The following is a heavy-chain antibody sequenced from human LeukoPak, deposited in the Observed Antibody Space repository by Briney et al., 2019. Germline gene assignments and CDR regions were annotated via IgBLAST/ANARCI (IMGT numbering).Heavy chain of an antibody. V-gene: IGHV5-51*01. J-gene: IGHJ5*02. Sequence: GESLKISCKGSGYSFTSYWIGWVRQMPGKGLEWMGVIYPGDSDTRYSPSFQGQVTISADKSISTPYLQWSSLKASDTAMYYCARQFDILTGYQEFSWFDPWGQGTLVTVSS. CDR3: ARQFDILTGYQEFSWFDP. D-gene: IGHD3-9*01. CDR2: IYPGDSDT. CDR1: GYSFTSYW.